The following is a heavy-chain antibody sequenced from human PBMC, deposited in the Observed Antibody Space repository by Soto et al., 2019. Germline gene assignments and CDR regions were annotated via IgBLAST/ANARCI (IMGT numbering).Heavy chain of an antibody. CDR2: ISSSSSYI. D-gene: IGHD6-13*01. V-gene: IGHV3-21*01. CDR1: GFTFSSYI. J-gene: IGHJ1*01. CDR3: ARDTYSSSATSAEYFQQ. Sequence: GGSLRLSCAASGFTFSSYIMNWVRQAPGKGLEWVSSISSSSSYIYYADSVKGRFTISRDNAKNSLYLQMNSLRAEDTAVYYCARDTYSSSATSAEYFQQWGQGPMVTVYS.